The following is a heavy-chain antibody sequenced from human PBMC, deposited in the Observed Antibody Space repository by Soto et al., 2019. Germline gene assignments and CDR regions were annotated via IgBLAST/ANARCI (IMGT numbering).Heavy chain of an antibody. Sequence: QVQLVESGGGLVKPGGSLRLSCVASGFTFNDYYMSWIRQAPGKGLDWVSHISGSGTTIYYADSVKGRFTVSRDNAKKSLYLQMNSLRAEDTAVYDGARDGDLLTGWSDYWGQGNLVTVSP. J-gene: IGHJ4*02. CDR3: ARDGDLLTGWSDY. CDR1: GFTFNDYY. V-gene: IGHV3-11*01. D-gene: IGHD3-9*01. CDR2: ISGSGTTI.